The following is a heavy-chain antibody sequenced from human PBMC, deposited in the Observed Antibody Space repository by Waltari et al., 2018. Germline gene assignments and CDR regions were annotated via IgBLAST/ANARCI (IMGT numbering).Heavy chain of an antibody. CDR3: ARNYGDPSRAYYYYGMDV. V-gene: IGHV1-69*08. CDR1: GGTFSSYA. CDR2: IIPIFGTA. Sequence: QVQLVQSGAEVKKPGSSVKVSCKASGGTFSSYAISWVRQAPGQGLEWMGRIIPIFGTANDAQKFQGRVTITADKSTSTAYMELSSLRSEDTAVYYCARNYGDPSRAYYYYGMDVWGQGTTVTVSS. J-gene: IGHJ6*02. D-gene: IGHD4-17*01.